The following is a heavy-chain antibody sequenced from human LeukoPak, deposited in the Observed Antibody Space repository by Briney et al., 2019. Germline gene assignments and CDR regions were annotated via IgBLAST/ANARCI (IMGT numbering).Heavy chain of an antibody. Sequence: GASVKVSCKASGYTFISHYVHWVRQAPGQGLEWMGKIDPSGGSTSYARKFQGRVTVTRDTSTSTVYLELSSLRSEDTAVYYCARDVGGSSGYFFAYWGQGTLVTVSS. J-gene: IGHJ4*02. V-gene: IGHV1-46*01. CDR3: ARDVGGSSGYFFAY. CDR1: GYTFISHY. D-gene: IGHD3-22*01. CDR2: IDPSGGST.